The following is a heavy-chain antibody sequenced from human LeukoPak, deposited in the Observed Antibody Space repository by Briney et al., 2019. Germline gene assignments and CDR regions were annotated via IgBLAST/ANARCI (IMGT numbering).Heavy chain of an antibody. D-gene: IGHD3-3*01. J-gene: IGHJ4*02. V-gene: IGHV4-34*01. CDR3: ARADYDFWSGSTHFDY. CDR2: INHSGST. CDR1: GGSSSGYY. Sequence: SETLSLTCAVYGGSSSGYYWSWIRQPPGKGLEWIGEINHSGSTNYNPSLKSRVTISVDTSKNQFSLKLSSVTAADTAVYYCARADYDFWSGSTHFDYWGQGTLVTVSS.